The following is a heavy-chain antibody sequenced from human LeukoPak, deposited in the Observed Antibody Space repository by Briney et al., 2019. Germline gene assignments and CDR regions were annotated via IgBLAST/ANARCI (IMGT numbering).Heavy chain of an antibody. J-gene: IGHJ4*02. D-gene: IGHD3-3*01. V-gene: IGHV4-61*02. Sequence: SETLSLTCTVSGGSISSSSYYWSWIRQPAGKGLEWIGRIYTSGSTNYNPSLRTRVTMSVDTSKNQFSLKLSSVTAADTAVYYCANTAYYDFWSGRPGYFDYWGQGALVTVSS. CDR2: IYTSGST. CDR3: ANTAYYDFWSGRPGYFDY. CDR1: GGSISSSSYY.